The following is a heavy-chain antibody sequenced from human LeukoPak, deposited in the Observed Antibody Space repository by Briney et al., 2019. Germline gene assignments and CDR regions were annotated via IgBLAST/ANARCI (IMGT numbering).Heavy chain of an antibody. CDR3: AKGQYYYDSSGYDY. V-gene: IGHV3-23*01. D-gene: IGHD3-22*01. J-gene: IGHJ4*02. Sequence: PGGSLRLSCAASGFTFNIYVMSWVRQAPGKGLEWVSVISGSGGSTYYADSVKGRFTISRDNSKNTLYLQMNSLRAEDTAVYYCAKGQYYYDSSGYDYWGQGTLATVSS. CDR2: ISGSGGST. CDR1: GFTFNIYV.